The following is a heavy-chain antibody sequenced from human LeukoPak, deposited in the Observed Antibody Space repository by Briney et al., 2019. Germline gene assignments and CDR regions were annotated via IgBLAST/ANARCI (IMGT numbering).Heavy chain of an antibody. CDR2: INPSGGST. D-gene: IGHD6-13*01. V-gene: IGHV1-46*01. Sequence: ASVKVSCKASGYTFISYYMHWVRQAPGQGLEWMGIINPSGGSTSYAQKFQGRVTMTRDTSTSTVYMELSSLRSEDTAVYYCARDRRGGQQLVREYFDYWGQGTLVTVSS. CDR1: GYTFISYY. CDR3: ARDRRGGQQLVREYFDY. J-gene: IGHJ4*02.